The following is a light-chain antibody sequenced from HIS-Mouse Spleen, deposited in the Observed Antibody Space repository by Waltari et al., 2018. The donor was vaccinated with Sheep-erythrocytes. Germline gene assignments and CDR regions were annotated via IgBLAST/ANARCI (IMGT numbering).Light chain of an antibody. J-gene: IGLJ2*01. V-gene: IGLV3-21*02. Sequence: SYVLTQPPSVSVAPGQTARITCGGNNIGSKSVHWYQQKPGQAPVLAVYDESDGPSGIPERFSGSNSGTTATLTISRVEAGDEADYYCQVWDSSSDPVVFGGGTKLTVL. CDR3: QVWDSSSDPVV. CDR1: NIGSKS. CDR2: DES.